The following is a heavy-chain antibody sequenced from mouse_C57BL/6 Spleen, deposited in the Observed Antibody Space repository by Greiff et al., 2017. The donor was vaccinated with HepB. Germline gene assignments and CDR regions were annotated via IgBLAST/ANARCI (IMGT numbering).Heavy chain of an antibody. J-gene: IGHJ3*01. Sequence: QVQLQQSGAELARPGASVKMSCKASGYTFTSYTMHWVKQRPGQGLEWIGYINPSSGYTKYNQKFKDKATLTADKSSSTAYMQLSSLTSADSAVYYCAIPSLDYYGSSSFAYWGQGTLVTVSA. D-gene: IGHD1-1*01. CDR3: AIPSLDYYGSSSFAY. CDR1: GYTFTSYT. V-gene: IGHV1-4*01. CDR2: INPSSGYT.